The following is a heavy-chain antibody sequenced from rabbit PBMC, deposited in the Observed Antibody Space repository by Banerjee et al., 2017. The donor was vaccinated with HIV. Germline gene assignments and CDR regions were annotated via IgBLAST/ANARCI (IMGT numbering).Heavy chain of an antibody. CDR1: GFSFSSKYV. CDR2: INTSSGNT. Sequence: QEHLEESGGDLVKPEGSLTLTCTASGFSFSSKYVMCWVRQAPGKGLEWIGCINTSSGNTVYASWAKGRFTISSHNAQNTLYLQLNSLTAADTATYFCVRGSISGTDYNLWGPGTLVTVS. V-gene: IGHV1S45*01. CDR3: VRGSISGTDYNL. J-gene: IGHJ6*01. D-gene: IGHD1-1*01.